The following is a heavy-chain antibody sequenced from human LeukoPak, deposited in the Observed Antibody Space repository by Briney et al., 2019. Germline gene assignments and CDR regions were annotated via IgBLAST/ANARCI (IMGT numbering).Heavy chain of an antibody. CDR1: GFSLSTSGVG. V-gene: IGHV2-5*02. D-gene: IGHD2-15*01. CDR2: IYWDDDK. Sequence: VSGPTLVKPTQTLTLTCTFSGFSLSTSGVGVGWIRQPPGKALEWLALIYWDDDKRYSPSLKSRLTITKDTSKKQVVITMTTMDPVDTATYYCAHSQSTKYCSGGSCFNDGFDYWGQGTLVTVSS. CDR3: AHSQSTKYCSGGSCFNDGFDY. J-gene: IGHJ4*02.